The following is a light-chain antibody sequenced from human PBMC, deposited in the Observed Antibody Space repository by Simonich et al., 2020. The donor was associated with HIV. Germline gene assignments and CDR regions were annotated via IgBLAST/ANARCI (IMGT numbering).Light chain of an antibody. Sequence: SYVLTQPPSVSVAPGKTARITCGGNNIGSKSVHWYQQKPGQAPVLVVYDDSDRPSGIPERFSGSNSGNTATLTISRVEAGDDADYYCQVWDTSSDHPGVFGGGTKLTVL. CDR1: NIGSKS. J-gene: IGLJ3*02. CDR3: QVWDTSSDHPGV. V-gene: IGLV3-21*03. CDR2: DDS.